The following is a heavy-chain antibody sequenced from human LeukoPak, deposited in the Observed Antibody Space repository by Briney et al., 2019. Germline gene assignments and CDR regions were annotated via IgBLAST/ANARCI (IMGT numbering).Heavy chain of an antibody. Sequence: ASVKVSCKASGYTFTSYYMHWVRQAPGQGLEWMGIINPSGGSTSYAQKFQGRVTMTRDTSTSTVYMELSSLRSEDTAVYYCATNSPSAAGTFYFDYWGQGTLVTVSS. J-gene: IGHJ4*02. CDR1: GYTFTSYY. CDR3: ATNSPSAAGTFYFDY. V-gene: IGHV1-46*01. D-gene: IGHD6-13*01. CDR2: INPSGGST.